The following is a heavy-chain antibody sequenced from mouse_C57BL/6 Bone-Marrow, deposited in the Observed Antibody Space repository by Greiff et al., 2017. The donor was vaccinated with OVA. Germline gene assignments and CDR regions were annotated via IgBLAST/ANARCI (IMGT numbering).Heavy chain of an antibody. V-gene: IGHV1-80*01. CDR1: GYAFSSYW. D-gene: IGHD1-1*01. CDR3: ARSRRYYGSSYGFAD. CDR2: IYPGDGDT. Sequence: QVQLQQSGAELVKPGASVKISCKASGYAFSSYWMNWVKQRPGKGLEWIGQIYPGDGDTNYNGKFKGKATLTADKSSSTAYMQLSSLTSEDSAVYFCARSRRYYGSSYGFADWGQGTLVTVSA. J-gene: IGHJ3*01.